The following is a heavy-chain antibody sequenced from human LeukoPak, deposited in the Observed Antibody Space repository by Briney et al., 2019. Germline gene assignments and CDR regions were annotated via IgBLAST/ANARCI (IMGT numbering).Heavy chain of an antibody. J-gene: IGHJ4*02. CDR3: ARDKGNGPSVWGGFDY. Sequence: ASVKVSCKASGYTFTSYGISWVRQAPGQGLEWMGWISAYNGNTNYAQKLQGRVTMTTDTSTSTAYMELRSLRSDDTAVYYCARDKGNGPSVWGGFDYWGQGTLVTVSS. V-gene: IGHV1-18*01. CDR1: GYTFTSYG. D-gene: IGHD2-8*01. CDR2: ISAYNGNT.